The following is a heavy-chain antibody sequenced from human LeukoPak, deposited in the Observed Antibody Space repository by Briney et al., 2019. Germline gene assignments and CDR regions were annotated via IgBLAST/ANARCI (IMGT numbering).Heavy chain of an antibody. Sequence: GASVKVSCKASGYTFTSYAMRWVRQAPGQRLEWMGWINAGNGNTKYSQKFQGRVTITRDTSASTAYMELSSLRSEDTAVYYCARGGTVTTTYFDYWGQGTLVTVSS. J-gene: IGHJ4*02. CDR2: INAGNGNT. D-gene: IGHD4-17*01. V-gene: IGHV1-3*01. CDR3: ARGGTVTTTYFDY. CDR1: GYTFTSYA.